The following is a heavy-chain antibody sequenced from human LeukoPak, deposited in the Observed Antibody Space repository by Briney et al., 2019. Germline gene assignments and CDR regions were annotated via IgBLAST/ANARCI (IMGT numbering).Heavy chain of an antibody. V-gene: IGHV1-69*04. D-gene: IGHD5-24*01. CDR3: ARGPVDGWLQWADY. J-gene: IGHJ4*02. CDR2: IIPILGIA. CDR1: GGTFSSYA. Sequence: SVKVSCKASGGTFSSYAISWVRQAPGQGLEWMGRIIPILGIANYAQKFQGRVTITADKSTSTAYMELSSLRSEDTAVYYCARGPVDGWLQWADYWGQGTLVTVSS.